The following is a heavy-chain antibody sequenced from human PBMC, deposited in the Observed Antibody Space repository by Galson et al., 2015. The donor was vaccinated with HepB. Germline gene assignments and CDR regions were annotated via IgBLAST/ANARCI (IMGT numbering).Heavy chain of an antibody. CDR1: GGSISSYY. CDR3: ARLVPGVIWKLEE. Sequence: QVQLQESGPGLVKPSETLSLTCTVSGGSISSYYWSWIRQPPGKGLEWIGYIYYSGNTNYNPSLKSRVTISVDTSKNQFSLKLSSVTAADTAVYYCARLVPGVIWKLEEWGQGTLVTVSS. CDR2: IYYSGNT. J-gene: IGHJ4*02. V-gene: IGHV4-59*01. D-gene: IGHD3-10*01.